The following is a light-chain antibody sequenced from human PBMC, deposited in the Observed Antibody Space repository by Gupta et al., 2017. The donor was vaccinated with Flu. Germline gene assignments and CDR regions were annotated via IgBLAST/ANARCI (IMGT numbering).Light chain of an antibody. CDR3: QQYSSYPPT. V-gene: IGKV1-5*03. Sequence: PSTLSASVGGRVTITCRASQNINRWLAWYQRKPGKAPNLLIYMSSSLHSAVPSTFRGSGSVPEFTLTISILQPEDSATYCCQQYSSYPPTFGQGRRPE. CDR2: MSS. J-gene: IGKJ5*01. CDR1: QNINRW.